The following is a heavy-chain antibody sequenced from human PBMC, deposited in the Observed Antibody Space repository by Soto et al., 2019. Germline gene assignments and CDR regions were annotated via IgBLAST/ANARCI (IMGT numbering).Heavy chain of an antibody. CDR2: IWYDGSNK. Sequence: GGSLRLSCAASGFTFSSYGMHWVRQAPGKGLEWVAVIWYDGSNKYYADSVKGRFTISRDNSKNTLYLQMNSLRAEDTAVYYCARGGVVALPVAVRSTTYYFDYWGQGTLVTVSS. CDR1: GFTFSSYG. J-gene: IGHJ4*02. D-gene: IGHD2-15*01. V-gene: IGHV3-33*01. CDR3: ARGGVVALPVAVRSTTYYFDY.